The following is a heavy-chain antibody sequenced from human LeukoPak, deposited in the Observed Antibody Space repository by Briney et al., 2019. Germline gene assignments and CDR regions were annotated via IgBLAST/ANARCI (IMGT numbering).Heavy chain of an antibody. D-gene: IGHD2-15*01. Sequence: GGSLRLSCTASGFIFSSYGMHWVRQAPGKGLEWVSVIWDDGSKTYYGDSVKGRFTISRDNSKHTLFLQMNSLRAEDTAVYYCARVHGGCSGDNCYSDYWGQGTLVTVSS. J-gene: IGHJ4*02. CDR1: GFIFSSYG. CDR2: IWDDGSKT. V-gene: IGHV3-33*01. CDR3: ARVHGGCSGDNCYSDY.